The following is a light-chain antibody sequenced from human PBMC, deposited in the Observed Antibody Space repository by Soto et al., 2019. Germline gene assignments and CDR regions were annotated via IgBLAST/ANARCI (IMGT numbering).Light chain of an antibody. CDR2: DVT. CDR3: SSYTSISTYV. CDR1: SSDVGGYNF. Sequence: QSALTQPASVSGSPGQSITISCTGTSSDVGGYNFVSWYQQHPDKATKLMIYDVTNRPSGVSNRFSGSKSGNTASLTISGFQAEDEADYYCSSYTSISTYVFGTGTKVTVL. V-gene: IGLV2-14*01. J-gene: IGLJ1*01.